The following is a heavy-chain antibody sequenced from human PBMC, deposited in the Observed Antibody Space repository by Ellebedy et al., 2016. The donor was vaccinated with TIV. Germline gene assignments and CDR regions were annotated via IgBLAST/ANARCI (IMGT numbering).Heavy chain of an antibody. J-gene: IGHJ4*02. Sequence: AASVKVSCKASGYTFINYFIHWVRQAPGQGLEWMGIINANSGGTDYPQNLRDRVALTRDTSTSTIYMELSSLTSEDTAVYYCGREFTWNHDYWGQGTLVTVSS. D-gene: IGHD1-1*01. CDR3: GREFTWNHDY. CDR2: INANSGGT. V-gene: IGHV1-46*01. CDR1: GYTFINYF.